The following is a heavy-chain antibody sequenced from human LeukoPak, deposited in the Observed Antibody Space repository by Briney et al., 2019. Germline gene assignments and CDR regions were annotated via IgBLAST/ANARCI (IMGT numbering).Heavy chain of an antibody. V-gene: IGHV4-59*01. CDR1: GGSISSYY. CDR2: IYYSGST. D-gene: IGHD3-22*01. J-gene: IGHJ4*02. CDR3: ARDRYYYDSSGYSLFDY. Sequence: SETLSLTCTVSGGSISSYYWSWIRQPPGKGLDWIGYIYYSGSTNYNPSLKSRVTISVDTYKNQFSLKLSSVTAADTAVYYCARDRYYYDSSGYSLFDYWGQGTLVTVSS.